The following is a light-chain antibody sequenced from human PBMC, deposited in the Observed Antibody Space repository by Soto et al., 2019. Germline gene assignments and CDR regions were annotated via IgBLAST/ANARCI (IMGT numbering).Light chain of an antibody. V-gene: IGKV3-20*01. J-gene: IGKJ1*01. Sequence: EIVLTQSPGTLSLSPGERATLSCRASQSVSSSYLAWYQQKPGQAPRLLIYGASSRATVLPDRFSGSGSGTDFTLTSSRLDPEDLAVYYCQQYGSSPWTFGQGTKVEIK. CDR1: QSVSSSY. CDR3: QQYGSSPWT. CDR2: GAS.